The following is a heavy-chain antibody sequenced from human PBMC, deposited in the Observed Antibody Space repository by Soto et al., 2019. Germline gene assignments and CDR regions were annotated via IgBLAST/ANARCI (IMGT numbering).Heavy chain of an antibody. V-gene: IGHV1-69*13. CDR1: GGTFSSYA. D-gene: IGHD6-13*01. CDR3: ARATAAASYYYYSMDV. Sequence: GASVKVSCKASGGTFSSYAISWVRQAPGQGLEWMGGIIPIFGTANYAQKFQGRVTITADESTSTAYMELSSLRSEDTAVYYCARATAAASYYYYSMDVWGQGTTVTVSS. J-gene: IGHJ6*02. CDR2: IIPIFGTA.